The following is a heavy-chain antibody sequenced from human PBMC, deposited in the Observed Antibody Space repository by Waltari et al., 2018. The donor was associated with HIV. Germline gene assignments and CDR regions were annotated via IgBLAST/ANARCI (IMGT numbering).Heavy chain of an antibody. CDR2: IIWNSGTR. V-gene: IGHV3-9*01. CDR3: TKVGMTAVTSYAIDI. CDR1: GFQFDDHA. J-gene: IGHJ3*02. D-gene: IGHD4-17*01. Sequence: EVQLVESGGGLVQPGGSLRLSCAASGFQFDDHALHWVRHAPRKGLGWVSGIIWNSGTRGYADSVKGRFTISRDNAKNSLSLQMNSLRAEDTALYYCTKVGMTAVTSYAIDIWGQGTMVTVSS.